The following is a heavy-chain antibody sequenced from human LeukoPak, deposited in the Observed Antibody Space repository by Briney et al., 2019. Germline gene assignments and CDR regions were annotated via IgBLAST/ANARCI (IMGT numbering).Heavy chain of an antibody. D-gene: IGHD4-17*01. CDR3: ARDSYGDYDVVHYFDY. Sequence: GGSLRLSCAASGFTFSSYSMNWVRQAPGKGLEWVSSISSSSSYIYYADSVKGRFTISRDNAKNSLYLQMNSLRAEDTAVYYCARDSYGDYDVVHYFDYWGQGTLVTVSS. J-gene: IGHJ4*02. V-gene: IGHV3-21*01. CDR2: ISSSSSYI. CDR1: GFTFSSYS.